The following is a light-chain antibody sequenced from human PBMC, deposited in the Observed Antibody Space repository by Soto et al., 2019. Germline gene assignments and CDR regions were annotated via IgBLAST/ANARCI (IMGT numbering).Light chain of an antibody. V-gene: IGKV3-11*01. CDR1: QSVSSY. J-gene: IGKJ1*01. Sequence: EIVLTQSPATLSLSPGERATLSCRASQSVSSYLAWYQQKPGQAPRLLIYDASNSATGIPARFSGSGSGTDFTLTISSLEPEDFAVYYCQQRSNWPRTFGQGTKVE. CDR2: DAS. CDR3: QQRSNWPRT.